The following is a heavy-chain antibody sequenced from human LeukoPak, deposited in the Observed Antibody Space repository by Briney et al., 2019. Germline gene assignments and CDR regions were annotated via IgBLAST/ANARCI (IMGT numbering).Heavy chain of an antibody. V-gene: IGHV1-2*02. CDR1: GYSFTDYY. CDR3: ARPEVGSDWYFDL. D-gene: IGHD1-26*01. CDR2: INPDSGDT. J-gene: IGHJ2*01. Sequence: GASVKVSCKAAGYSFTDYYIHWLRQAPGQGLEWVAWINPDSGDTNYAQKFQDRVTMTRDTSINTVYMELSWLRSDDTALYYCARPEVGSDWYFDLWGRGTLVTVSS.